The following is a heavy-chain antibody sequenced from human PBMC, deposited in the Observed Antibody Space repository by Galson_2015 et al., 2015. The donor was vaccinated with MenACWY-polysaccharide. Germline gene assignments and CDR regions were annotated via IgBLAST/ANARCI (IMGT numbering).Heavy chain of an antibody. CDR2: IQYDGSQK. CDR3: AREGSRIVFHAFDV. Sequence: LRLSCAASGLKFRGSGMHWVRQAPGKGLEWVAVIQYDGSQKQYIDSVKGRFTISRDNSKNTLYLEMNSLRAEDTALYYCAREGSRIVFHAFDVWGQGTVVTVSS. J-gene: IGHJ3*01. V-gene: IGHV3-33*01. D-gene: IGHD3-10*02. CDR1: GLKFRGSG.